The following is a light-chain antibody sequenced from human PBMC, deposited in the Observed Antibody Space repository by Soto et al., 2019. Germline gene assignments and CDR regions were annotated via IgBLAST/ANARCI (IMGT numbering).Light chain of an antibody. V-gene: IGKV3-20*01. Sequence: DIALTQSPGTLSLSPGDRAILSCRASQSVNSGSLAWYQQRPGQAPRLLIYGATIRATGIPGKFSGSGSGADFTLTISRLEPEDFAVYYCQQYGSSVRTFGQGTKVEIK. J-gene: IGKJ1*01. CDR3: QQYGSSVRT. CDR2: GAT. CDR1: QSVNSGS.